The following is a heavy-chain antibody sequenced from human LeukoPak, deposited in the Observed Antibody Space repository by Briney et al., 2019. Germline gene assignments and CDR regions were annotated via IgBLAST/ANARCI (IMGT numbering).Heavy chain of an antibody. CDR3: ARAGRLSRGLIVATMGAFDI. V-gene: IGHV1-18*01. J-gene: IGHJ3*02. CDR2: ISAYNGNT. CDR1: GYTFTSYD. Sequence: GASVKVSCKASGYTFTSYDISWVRQAPGQGLEWMGWISAYNGNTNYAQKLQGRVTMTTDTSTSTAYMELRSLRSDDTAVYYCARAGRLSRGLIVATMGAFDIWGQGTMVTVSS. D-gene: IGHD5-12*01.